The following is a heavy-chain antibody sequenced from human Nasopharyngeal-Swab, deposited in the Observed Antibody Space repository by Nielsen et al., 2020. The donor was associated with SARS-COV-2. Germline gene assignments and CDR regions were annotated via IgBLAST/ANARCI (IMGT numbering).Heavy chain of an antibody. CDR1: GFTYKYG. J-gene: IGHJ6*02. CDR2: IWYDGSKK. V-gene: IGHV3-33*01. D-gene: IGHD3-22*01. Sequence: GGSLRLSCVASGFTYKYGMNWVRQAPGKGLEWVSVIWYDGSKKFYAESVKGRFTISRDNAKNSLYLQMNSLRAEDTAVYYCARDQYYDSSGYYYYGMDVWGQGTTVTVSS. CDR3: ARDQYYDSSGYYYYGMDV.